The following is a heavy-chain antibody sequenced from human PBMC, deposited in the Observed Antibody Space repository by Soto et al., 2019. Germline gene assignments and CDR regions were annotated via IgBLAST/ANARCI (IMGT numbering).Heavy chain of an antibody. CDR2: IYYSGIT. CDR1: GGSTSSYY. V-gene: IGHV4-59*01. J-gene: IGHJ4*02. CDR3: AATPRY. D-gene: IGHD2-15*01. Sequence: SETLSLTCSVSGGSTSSYYWSWIRQPAGKGLEWIGYIYYSGITDYSPSLKSRVTMSIDTSQNQVSLKLTSVTTADTAVYYCAATPRYWGQGTQVTVSS.